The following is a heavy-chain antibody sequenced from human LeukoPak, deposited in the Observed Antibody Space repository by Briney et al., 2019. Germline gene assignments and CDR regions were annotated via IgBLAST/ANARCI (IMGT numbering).Heavy chain of an antibody. CDR3: ARGLYYDILTAVSGMDV. Sequence: PSETLSLTCAVYGGSFSGYYWSWIRQPPGKGLEWIGEINHSGSTNYNPSLKSRVTISVDTSKNQFSLKLSSVTAADTAVYYCARGLYYDILTAVSGMDVRGQGTTVTVSS. V-gene: IGHV4-34*01. CDR2: INHSGST. D-gene: IGHD3-9*01. CDR1: GGSFSGYY. J-gene: IGHJ6*02.